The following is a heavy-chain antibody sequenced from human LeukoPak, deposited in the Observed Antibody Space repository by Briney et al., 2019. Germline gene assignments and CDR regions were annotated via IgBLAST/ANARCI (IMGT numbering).Heavy chain of an antibody. CDR2: IYWDDDK. Sequence: RASGPTLVNPTQTLTLTCTFSGFSLSTSGVGVGWIRQPPGKALEWLALIYWDDDKRYSPSLKSRLTITKDTSKNQVVLTMTNMDPVDTATYYCAHIPAYYDILTGYYTNNWFDPWGQGTLITVSS. V-gene: IGHV2-5*02. CDR3: AHIPAYYDILTGYYTNNWFDP. D-gene: IGHD3-9*01. CDR1: GFSLSTSGVG. J-gene: IGHJ5*02.